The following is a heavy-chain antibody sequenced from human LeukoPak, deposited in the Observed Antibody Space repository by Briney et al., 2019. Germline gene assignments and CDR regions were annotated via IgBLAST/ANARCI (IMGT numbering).Heavy chain of an antibody. CDR3: ASAAGFGKSFDY. D-gene: IGHD3-3*01. CDR2: IYYSGST. Sequence: PSETLSLTCTVSGGSISSYYWSWIRQPPGKGLEWIGYIYYSGSTNYNPSLKSRVTISVDTSKNQFSLKLSSVTAADTAVYYCASAAGFGKSFDYWGQGTLVTVSS. V-gene: IGHV4-59*08. J-gene: IGHJ4*02. CDR1: GGSISSYY.